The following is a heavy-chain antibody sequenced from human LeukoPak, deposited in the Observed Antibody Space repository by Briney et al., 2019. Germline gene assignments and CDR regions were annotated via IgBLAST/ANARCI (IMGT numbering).Heavy chain of an antibody. CDR2: IHASGTT. CDR1: GCSISSFY. D-gene: IGHD1-1*01. V-gene: IGHV4-4*07. Sequence: SETLSLTCIVSGCSISSFYWSWIRQPAGKGLEWIGRIHASGTTNYNPSLKSRVTMSVDTSKNQFSLKLSSVTAADTAVYYCAREGTAGTNLNWFDPWGQGTLVTVSS. J-gene: IGHJ5*02. CDR3: AREGTAGTNLNWFDP.